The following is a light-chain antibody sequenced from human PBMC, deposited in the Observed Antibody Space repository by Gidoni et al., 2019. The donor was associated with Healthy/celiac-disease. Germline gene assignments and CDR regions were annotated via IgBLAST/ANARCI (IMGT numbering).Light chain of an antibody. CDR2: GAS. CDR3: QQSNNWPPLT. V-gene: IGKV3-15*01. Sequence: EIVMTQSPATLSVSPGERATLSCRASQSVSSNLAWYQQKPGQAPRLLIYGASTRATGIPARFNGSGSGTEFPLTISSLQSEDFAVHFCQQSNNWPPLTFGGGTKVEI. CDR1: QSVSSN. J-gene: IGKJ4*01.